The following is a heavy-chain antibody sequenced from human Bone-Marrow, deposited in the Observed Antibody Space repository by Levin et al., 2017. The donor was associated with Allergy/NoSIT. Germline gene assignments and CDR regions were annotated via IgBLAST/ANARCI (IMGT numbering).Heavy chain of an antibody. V-gene: IGHV3-21*01. CDR2: LNTDSSVI. Sequence: GGSLRLSCASSGFTFSTYIMNWVRQAPGKGLEWVSSLNTDSSVIHYADSVKGRFTISRDNGKKSLFLQMNSLRAEDTALYYCARGSYGVFDYWGQGTLITVSS. CDR3: ARGSYGVFDY. D-gene: IGHD5-18*01. J-gene: IGHJ4*02. CDR1: GFTFSTYI.